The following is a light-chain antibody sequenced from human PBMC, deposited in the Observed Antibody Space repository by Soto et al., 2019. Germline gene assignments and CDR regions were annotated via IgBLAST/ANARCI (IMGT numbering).Light chain of an antibody. Sequence: EIVLTQSPGTLSLSPGERATLSCRASQTISGTYLAWYQQKPGQAPRLLIYSSPSRAAGVSDRFSGSGSGTDFSLTISRLEPEDFAMYYCQQYGRSPTWTFGQGTKVEVK. V-gene: IGKV3-20*01. CDR2: SSP. CDR1: QTISGTY. CDR3: QQYGRSPTWT. J-gene: IGKJ1*01.